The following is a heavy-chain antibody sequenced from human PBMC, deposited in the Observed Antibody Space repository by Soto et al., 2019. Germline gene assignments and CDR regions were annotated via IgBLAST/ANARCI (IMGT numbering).Heavy chain of an antibody. CDR3: TTDRVYSNYAWGVYYYMDV. CDR1: GFTFSNAW. Sequence: EVQLVESGGGLVKPGGSLRLSCAASGFTFSNAWMNWVRQAPGKGLEWVGRIKSKTDGGTTDYAAPVKGRFIISRDDSKNTLYLQMNSLKTEDTAVYYCTTDRVYSNYAWGVYYYMDVWGKGTTVTVSS. D-gene: IGHD4-4*01. CDR2: IKSKTDGGTT. J-gene: IGHJ6*03. V-gene: IGHV3-15*01.